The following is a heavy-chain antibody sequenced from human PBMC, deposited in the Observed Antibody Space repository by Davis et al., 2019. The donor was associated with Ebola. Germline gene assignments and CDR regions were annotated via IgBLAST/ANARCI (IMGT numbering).Heavy chain of an antibody. CDR3: ARVIWRAARVELYYYYMDV. CDR2: ISYDGSNK. J-gene: IGHJ6*03. D-gene: IGHD6-6*01. Sequence: PGGSLRLSCAASGFTFSSYAMHWVRQAPGKGLEWVAVISYDGSNKYYADSVKGRFTISRDNSKNTLYLQMNSLRAEDTAVYYCARVIWRAARVELYYYYMDVWGKGTTVTVSS. V-gene: IGHV3-30*14. CDR1: GFTFSSYA.